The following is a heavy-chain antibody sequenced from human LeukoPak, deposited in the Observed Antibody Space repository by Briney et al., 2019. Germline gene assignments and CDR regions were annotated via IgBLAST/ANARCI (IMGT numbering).Heavy chain of an antibody. V-gene: IGHV1-2*06. Sequence: ASVKLSCKSSGYNFTGYYMHWVRQAPGQGLEWMGRINPNSRGTSYAQKFLGRVTMTRDTSISTAYMELSRLRSDDTAVYYCARDLPHYYWGQGTLVTVSS. CDR1: GYNFTGYY. J-gene: IGHJ4*02. CDR3: ARDLPHYY. CDR2: INPNSRGT.